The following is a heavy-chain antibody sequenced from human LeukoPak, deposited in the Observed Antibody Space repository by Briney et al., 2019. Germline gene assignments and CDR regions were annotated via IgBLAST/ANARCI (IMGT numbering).Heavy chain of an antibody. D-gene: IGHD2-2*01. CDR1: GGSFSGYY. CDR2: INHSGST. V-gene: IGHV4-34*01. J-gene: IGHJ5*02. Sequence: SETLALTCAVYGGSFSGYYWSWIRQPPGKGLECIGEINHSGSTNYNPSIKSRVAISVDPSKNQLSLELSFVTAADTAVYYCASRGISVVVPAASGRRKWFDPGGQGTLVTVSS. CDR3: ASRGISVVVPAASGRRKWFDP.